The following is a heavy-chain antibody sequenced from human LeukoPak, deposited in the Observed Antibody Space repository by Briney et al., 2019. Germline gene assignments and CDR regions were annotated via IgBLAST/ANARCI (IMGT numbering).Heavy chain of an antibody. Sequence: SETLSLTCTVSGDSISSSDNYWGWIRQPPGKGLEWIGSFYYSRNTYYNPSLKSRVTISVDTSKDQLSLTLTSVSAADTAVYYCARHPHYYYDNSARWGQGTLVTVSS. CDR2: FYYSRNT. J-gene: IGHJ4*02. CDR1: GDSISSSDNY. V-gene: IGHV4-39*01. CDR3: ARHPHYYYDNSAR. D-gene: IGHD3-22*01.